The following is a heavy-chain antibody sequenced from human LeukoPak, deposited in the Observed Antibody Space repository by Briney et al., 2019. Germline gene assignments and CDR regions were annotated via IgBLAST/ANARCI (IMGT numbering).Heavy chain of an antibody. D-gene: IGHD2-2*02. CDR2: INPNSGST. V-gene: IGHV1-2*04. CDR3: ARARDYCTSTRCYSPHHYGIDV. CDR1: XXTXXX. Sequence: XXTXXXVHWVGQAPGQGLEWVGWINPNSGSTSYIQKFQGWVTLTRDTSITTVYMEFSRLRSDDTAVYYCARARDYCTSTRCYSPHHYGIDVWGQGTTVIVSS. J-gene: IGHJ6*02.